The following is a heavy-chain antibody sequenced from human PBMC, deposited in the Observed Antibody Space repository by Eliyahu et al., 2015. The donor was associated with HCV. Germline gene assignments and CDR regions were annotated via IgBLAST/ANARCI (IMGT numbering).Heavy chain of an antibody. V-gene: IGHV4-59*01. D-gene: IGHD6-19*01. J-gene: IGHJ5*02. CDR1: GGSIXTXX. CDR2: IHXSGST. Sequence: QVQLXESGPGLVKPSETLSLTXTVSGGSIXTXXWSWIXQPPGKGLXWIGYIHXSGSTNYNPSLKSRVTISVDTSKNQFSLNLTSVTAADTAVYYCASGGGGIAVAGTGGWFDPWGQGTLVTVSS. CDR3: ASGGGGIAVAGTGGWFDP.